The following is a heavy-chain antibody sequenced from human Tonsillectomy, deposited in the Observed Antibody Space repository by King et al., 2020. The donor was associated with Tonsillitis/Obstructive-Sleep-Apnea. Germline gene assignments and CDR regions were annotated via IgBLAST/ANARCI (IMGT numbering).Heavy chain of an antibody. CDR1: AFAFAYYT. CDR3: ARDLSIAYFDY. V-gene: IGHV3-21*01. CDR2: IDATGNHV. J-gene: IGHJ4*02. Sequence: VQLVESGGGLVKPGGSLMLSCEASAFAFAYYTFDWVRQAPGKGLEWVSSIDATGNHVYYADSVKGRFTISRDNAKKTLYLEMTSLRAAHTAVYYCARDLSIAYFDYWGQGTLVTVSS.